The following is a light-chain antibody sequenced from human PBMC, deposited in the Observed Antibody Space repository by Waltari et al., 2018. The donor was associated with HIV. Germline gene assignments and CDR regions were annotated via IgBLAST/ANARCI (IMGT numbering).Light chain of an antibody. CDR3: AAWTDIMSGWL. CDR1: TSNIASES. V-gene: IGLV1-47*01. CDR2: RGD. J-gene: IGLJ3*02. Sequence: TQSPSASGAPGQRVTLTCSAVTSNIASESIQWYQQVPGTPPKLLIFRGDQRPSGVPDRFSGSKSGASSSLAISGLQSDDEADYYCAAWTDIMSGWLFGGGTKLTVL.